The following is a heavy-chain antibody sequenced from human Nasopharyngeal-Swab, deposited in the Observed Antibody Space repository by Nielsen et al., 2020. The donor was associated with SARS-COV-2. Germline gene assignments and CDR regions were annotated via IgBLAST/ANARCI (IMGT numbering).Heavy chain of an antibody. CDR1: GGSFSGYY. Sequence: SETLSLTCAVYGGSFSGYYWSWIRQPPGKGLEWIGEINNSGSTNYNPSLKSRVTISVDTSKNQFSLKLSSVTAADTAVYYCARAFYSGYCSSTSCYAGQSYFQHWGQGTLVTVSS. V-gene: IGHV4-34*01. CDR2: INNSGST. D-gene: IGHD2-2*01. CDR3: ARAFYSGYCSSTSCYAGQSYFQH. J-gene: IGHJ1*01.